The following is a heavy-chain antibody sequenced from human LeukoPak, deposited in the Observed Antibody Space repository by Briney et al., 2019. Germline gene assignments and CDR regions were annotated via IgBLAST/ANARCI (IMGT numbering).Heavy chain of an antibody. CDR3: ARAIPTDY. CDR2: INHDGSEK. Sequence: QPGGSLRLSCAASGFTFSGYWMTWVRQVPGKGLEWVANINHDGSEKYYVDSVKGRFTISRDNAKNSLYLQMNSLRAEDTALYHCARAIPTDYWGHGTLVTVSS. V-gene: IGHV3-7*01. J-gene: IGHJ4*01. D-gene: IGHD2-2*02. CDR1: GFTFSGYW.